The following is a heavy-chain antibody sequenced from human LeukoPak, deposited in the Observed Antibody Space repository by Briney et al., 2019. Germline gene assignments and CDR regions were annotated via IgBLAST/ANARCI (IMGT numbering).Heavy chain of an antibody. CDR2: IIPFFGTA. D-gene: IGHD3-16*02. V-gene: IGHV1-69*13. CDR1: GYTFTGYL. CDR3: ASGELSTSPYYYYGMDV. J-gene: IGHJ6*02. Sequence: SVKLSCKPSGYTFTGYLMHWVRQAPGQGLEWMGGIIPFFGTADYAQKFQGRVTITADESTSTAYMELSSLRSEDTAVYYCASGELSTSPYYYYGMDVWGQGATISDCS.